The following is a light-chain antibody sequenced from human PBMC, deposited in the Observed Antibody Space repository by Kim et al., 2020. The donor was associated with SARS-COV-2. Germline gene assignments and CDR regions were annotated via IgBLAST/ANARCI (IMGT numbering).Light chain of an antibody. CDR2: RNN. CDR1: SANIESNY. Sequence: GQRVAVSCSGSSANIESNYVYWYQQFPGTAPKMLIYRNNQRPSGVPDRFSGSKSGTSASLAISGLRFEDEAHYYCAAWDDSLSALLFGGGTQLTVL. CDR3: AAWDDSLSALL. V-gene: IGLV1-47*01. J-gene: IGLJ2*01.